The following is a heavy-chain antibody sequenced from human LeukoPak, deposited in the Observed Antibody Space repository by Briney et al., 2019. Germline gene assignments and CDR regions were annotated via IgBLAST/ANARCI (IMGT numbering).Heavy chain of an antibody. CDR1: GGSISSYY. D-gene: IGHD5-18*01. Sequence: PSETLSLTCTVSGGSISSYYWSWIRQPPGKGLEWIGYIYYSGSTNYNPSPKSRVTISVDTSKNQFSLKLSSVTAADTAVYYCARGRRYSYGYFGYWGQGTLVTVSS. CDR3: ARGRRYSYGYFGY. CDR2: IYYSGST. V-gene: IGHV4-59*12. J-gene: IGHJ4*02.